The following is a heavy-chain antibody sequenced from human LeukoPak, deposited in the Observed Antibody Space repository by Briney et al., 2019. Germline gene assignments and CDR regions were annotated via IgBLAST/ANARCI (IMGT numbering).Heavy chain of an antibody. CDR2: ISWNSGTI. CDR3: AKGKGCYYYYGMDV. CDR1: GLRFDDYV. J-gene: IGHJ6*02. D-gene: IGHD2-15*01. V-gene: IGHV3-9*01. Sequence: GGSLRLSCVASGLRFDDYVMNLVRPAPGKGLEWVSSISWNSGTIGYGDSVKGRFTISRDNAKNSLYLQMNSLRAEDTALYYCAKGKGCYYYYGMDVWGQGTTVTVSS.